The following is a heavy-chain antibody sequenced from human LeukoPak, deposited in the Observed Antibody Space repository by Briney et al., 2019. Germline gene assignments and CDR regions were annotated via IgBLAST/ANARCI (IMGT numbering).Heavy chain of an antibody. Sequence: GGSLRLSCAASGFTFSSYWMHWVRQAPGKGLVWVSQISTDGTTTFYADSVKGRFTISRDNAKSTLYLQMNSLRAEDTAVYYCARIRVDAAGSNYWGQGTLVTVSS. V-gene: IGHV3-74*01. D-gene: IGHD6-13*01. CDR2: ISTDGTTT. J-gene: IGHJ4*02. CDR1: GFTFSSYW. CDR3: ARIRVDAAGSNY.